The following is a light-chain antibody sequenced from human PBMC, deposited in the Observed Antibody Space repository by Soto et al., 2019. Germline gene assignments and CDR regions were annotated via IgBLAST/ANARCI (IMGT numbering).Light chain of an antibody. J-gene: IGKJ5*01. CDR3: QQANSFPIA. V-gene: IGKV1-12*01. CDR1: QGLKF. Sequence: DLQMTQSPSSLSASVGATVTITCRASQGLKFLAWYKQKPGKATRILIYEATNLQSGVQPRLSGSGYGTDFTLTISSLQPEDWATDVCQQANSFPIAFGQGTRLEIK. CDR2: EAT.